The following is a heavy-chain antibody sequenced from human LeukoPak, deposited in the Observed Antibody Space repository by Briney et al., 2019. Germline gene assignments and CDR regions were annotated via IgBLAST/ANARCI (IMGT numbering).Heavy chain of an antibody. CDR3: ASGSAVAAAGDY. CDR2: IIPIFGTA. D-gene: IGHD6-13*01. J-gene: IGHJ4*02. V-gene: IGHV1-69*05. CDR1: GGTFSSYA. Sequence: SVKVSCKASGGTFSSYAISWVRQAPGQGLEWMGRIIPIFGTANYAQKFQGRVTITTDESTSTAYMELSSLRSEDTAVYYCASGSAVAAAGDYWGQGTLVTVSS.